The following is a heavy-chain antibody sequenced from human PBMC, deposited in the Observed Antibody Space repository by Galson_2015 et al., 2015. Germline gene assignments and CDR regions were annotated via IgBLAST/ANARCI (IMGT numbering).Heavy chain of an antibody. CDR3: ARDRYYDFWSGYYAPLGMDV. D-gene: IGHD3-3*01. V-gene: IGHV3-21*01. CDR2: ISSSSSYI. CDR1: GFTFSSYS. Sequence: SLRLSCAASGFTFSSYSMNWVRQAPGKGLEWVSSISSSSSYIYYADSVKGRFTISRDNAKNSLYLQMNSLRAEDTAVYYCARDRYYDFWSGYYAPLGMDVWGQGTTVTVSS. J-gene: IGHJ6*02.